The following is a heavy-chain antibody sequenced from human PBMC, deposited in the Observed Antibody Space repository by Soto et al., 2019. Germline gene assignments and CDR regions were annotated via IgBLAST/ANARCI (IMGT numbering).Heavy chain of an antibody. CDR1: GGSISSGGYY. Sequence: SETLSLTCTVSGGSISSGGYYWSWIRQHPGKGLEWIGYIYYSGSTYYNPSLKSRVTISVDTSKNQFSLKLSSVTAADTAVYYCARDNSSGWYRGIDYWGQGTQVTVSS. CDR2: IYYSGST. D-gene: IGHD6-19*01. CDR3: ARDNSSGWYRGIDY. J-gene: IGHJ4*02. V-gene: IGHV4-31*03.